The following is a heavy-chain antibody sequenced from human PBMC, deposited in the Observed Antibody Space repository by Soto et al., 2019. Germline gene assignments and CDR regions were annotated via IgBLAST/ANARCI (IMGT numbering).Heavy chain of an antibody. CDR2: IFSNDEK. J-gene: IGHJ3*02. V-gene: IGHV2-26*01. D-gene: IGHD6-13*01. Sequence: QVTLKESGPVLVKPTETLTLTCTVSGFSLSNARMGVSWIRQPPGKALEWLAHIFSNDEKSYSTSLKSRLTISKDTSKSQVVLTMTNMDPVDTATYYCARSVMFKSIAAASIEAFDIWGQGTMVTVSS. CDR1: GFSLSNARMG. CDR3: ARSVMFKSIAAASIEAFDI.